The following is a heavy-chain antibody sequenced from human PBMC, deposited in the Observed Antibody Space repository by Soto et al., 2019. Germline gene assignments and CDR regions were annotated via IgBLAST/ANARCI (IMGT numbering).Heavy chain of an antibody. CDR1: GGSISSYY. Sequence: QVQLQESGPGLVKPSETLSLTCTDSGGSISSYYWSWIRQPPGKGLEWIGYIYYSGSTNYNPSLKSRVTTSVDTSKNQFSLKLSSVTAADTAVYYCARRYGGNFDYWGQGTLVTVSS. V-gene: IGHV4-59*01. CDR3: ARRYGGNFDY. CDR2: IYYSGST. J-gene: IGHJ4*02. D-gene: IGHD3-16*01.